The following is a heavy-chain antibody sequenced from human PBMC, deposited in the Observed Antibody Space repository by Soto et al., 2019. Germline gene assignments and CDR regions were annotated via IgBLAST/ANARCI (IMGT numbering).Heavy chain of an antibody. CDR2: IIPIFGPA. CDR3: ARDYYASGSFRGWFDP. D-gene: IGHD3-10*01. J-gene: IGHJ5*02. Sequence: QVQLVQSGAEVKKPGSSVKVSRKASGGTFSSYAISWVRQAPGQGLEWMGGIIPIFGPANYAQKFQGRVTITADESTSTAYMELSSLRSEDTAFYYCARDYYASGSFRGWFDPWGQGTLVTVSS. CDR1: GGTFSSYA. V-gene: IGHV1-69*01.